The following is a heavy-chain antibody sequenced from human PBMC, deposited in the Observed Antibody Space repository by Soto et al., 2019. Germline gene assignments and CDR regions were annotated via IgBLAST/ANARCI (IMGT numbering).Heavy chain of an antibody. CDR1: GFTFRSYG. V-gene: IGHV3-30*18. D-gene: IGHD3-10*01. J-gene: IGHJ4*02. CDR3: AKDQRLGYRSGSPLDY. Sequence: QVQLVESGGGVVQPGTSLRLSCVASGFTFRSYGMHWVRQAPGKGLEWVALMSEDGSKIYYVESVRGRFTISRDNSKNTLYLQMNSLRSDDTAVYYCAKDQRLGYRSGSPLDYWGQGTLVTVSS. CDR2: MSEDGSKI.